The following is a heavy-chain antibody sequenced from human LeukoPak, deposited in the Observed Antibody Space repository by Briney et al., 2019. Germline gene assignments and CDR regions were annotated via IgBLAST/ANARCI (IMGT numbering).Heavy chain of an antibody. V-gene: IGHV4-30-4*01. CDR1: GASIRSGDYY. CDR2: IYDSGST. D-gene: IGHD2-15*01. J-gene: IGHJ3*02. CDR3: ARDCRGGSCYGAFDI. Sequence: NPSQTLSLTCTVSGASIRSGDYYWSWIRQPPGKGLEWIGYIYDSGSTYYNPSLKSRITISVDTSENRFSLKLSSVTATDTAVYYCARDCRGGSCYGAFDIWGQGTMVTVSS.